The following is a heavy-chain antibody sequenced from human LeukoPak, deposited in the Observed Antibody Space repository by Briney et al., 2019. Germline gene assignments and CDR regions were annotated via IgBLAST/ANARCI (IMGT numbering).Heavy chain of an antibody. V-gene: IGHV4-59*01. J-gene: IGHJ5*02. D-gene: IGHD3-3*01. CDR1: GGSISSYY. CDR2: IHYSGST. Sequence: SETLSLTCTISGGSISSYYWSWIRQPPGKGLEWIGYIHYSGSTNYNPSLKSRVTISLDTSKNQFSLNLTSVTAADTAVYYCARGLEYSDFWSGYPVNWFDPWGQGTLVTVSS. CDR3: ARGLEYSDFWSGYPVNWFDP.